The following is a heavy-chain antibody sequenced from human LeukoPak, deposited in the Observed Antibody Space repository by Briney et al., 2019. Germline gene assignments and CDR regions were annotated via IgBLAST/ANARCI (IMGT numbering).Heavy chain of an antibody. J-gene: IGHJ3*02. CDR1: GGSISSYY. V-gene: IGHV4-59*01. Sequence: SETLSLTCTVSGGSISSYYWSWIRQPPGKGLEWIGYIYYSGSTNYNPSLKSRVTISVDTSKNQFSLKLSSVTAADTAVYYCASALYYCSSTSCYPGDAFDIWGQGTMVTVSS. CDR2: IYYSGST. CDR3: ASALYYCSSTSCYPGDAFDI. D-gene: IGHD2-2*01.